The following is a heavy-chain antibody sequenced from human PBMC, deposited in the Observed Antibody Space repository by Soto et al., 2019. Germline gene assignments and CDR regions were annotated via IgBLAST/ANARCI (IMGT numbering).Heavy chain of an antibody. CDR2: ISAYNGNT. CDR1: GYTFTSYG. D-gene: IGHD6-19*01. Sequence: GASVKVSCKASGYTFTSYGISWVRQAPGQGLEWMGWISAYNGNTNYAQKLQGRVTMTTDTSTSTAYLQWSSLKASDTAMYYCVRGSGWFSPGGQGTLVTVPS. V-gene: IGHV1-18*01. J-gene: IGHJ5*02. CDR3: VRGSGWFSP.